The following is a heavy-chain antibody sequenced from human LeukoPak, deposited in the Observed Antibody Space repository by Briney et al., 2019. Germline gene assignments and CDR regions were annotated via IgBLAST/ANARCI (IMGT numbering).Heavy chain of an antibody. V-gene: IGHV3-9*01. D-gene: IGHD2-8*01. Sequence: GGSLRLSCAASGFTFEGCAMHWVRQAPGKGPEWVSSINWDSGYIEYADSVRGRFTISRDNAKNSLYLQMNSLKAGDTALYYCAREGSVCSNGICRYFDFWGQGTLVTASS. CDR1: GFTFEGCA. J-gene: IGHJ4*02. CDR3: AREGSVCSNGICRYFDF. CDR2: INWDSGYI.